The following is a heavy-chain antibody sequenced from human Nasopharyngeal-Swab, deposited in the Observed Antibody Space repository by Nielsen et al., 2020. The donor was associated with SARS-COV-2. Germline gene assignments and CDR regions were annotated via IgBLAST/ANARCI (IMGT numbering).Heavy chain of an antibody. J-gene: IGHJ5*02. D-gene: IGHD3-3*01. Sequence: WIRQPPGKGLEWIGEINHSGSTNYNPSLKSRVTKSVDTSKNQFSLKLSSVTAADTAVYHCARAPPYYDFWSGYYKGWFDPWGQGTLVTVSS. V-gene: IGHV4-34*01. CDR2: INHSGST. CDR3: ARAPPYYDFWSGYYKGWFDP.